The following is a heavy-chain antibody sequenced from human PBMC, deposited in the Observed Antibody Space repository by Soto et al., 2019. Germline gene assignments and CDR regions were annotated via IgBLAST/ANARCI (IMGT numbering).Heavy chain of an antibody. V-gene: IGHV3-73*02. Sequence: EVQLVESGGGLVQPGGSLKLSRAASGFTFSGSAMHWVRQASGKGLEWVGRIRSKPNSYATAYAVSVKGRFTISRDDSKNTAYLQMNSLKTEDTAVYYCTRQRWDYYGSGFDYWGQGTLVTVSS. CDR2: IRSKPNSYAT. CDR1: GFTFSGSA. CDR3: TRQRWDYYGSGFDY. D-gene: IGHD3-10*01. J-gene: IGHJ4*02.